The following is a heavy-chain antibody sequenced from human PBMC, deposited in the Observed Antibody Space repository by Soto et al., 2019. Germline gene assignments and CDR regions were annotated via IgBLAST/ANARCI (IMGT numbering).Heavy chain of an antibody. J-gene: IGHJ4*02. Sequence: SQTLSLTCAVSGGSVSSNNIAWSWLRHSPWRGLEWLGRTYYRSEWYNEYAVSVRSRITINLDPSKNQFSLQLNSVTPEDTAVYYCARGRWSTLAFWGQGAHVTLSS. V-gene: IGHV6-1*01. CDR3: ARGRWSTLAF. CDR1: GGSVSSNNIA. D-gene: IGHD2-15*01. CDR2: TYYRSEWYN.